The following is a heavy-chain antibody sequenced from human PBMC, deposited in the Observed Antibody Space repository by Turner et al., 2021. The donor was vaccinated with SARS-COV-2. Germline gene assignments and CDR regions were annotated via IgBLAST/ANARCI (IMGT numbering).Heavy chain of an antibody. CDR2: ISTTSNTI. CDR3: ARERGFGMDV. J-gene: IGHJ6*02. V-gene: IGHV3-48*01. CDR1: GFTFSSYS. D-gene: IGHD3-10*01. Sequence: EVQLVESGGGLVQPGGSLRLSCAASGFTFSSYSMNWVRQAPGKGLEWVSYISTTSNTIYYADSVRSRFTISRDNAKNSLYLQMNSLRAEDTAVYYCARERGFGMDVWGQGTTVTVSS.